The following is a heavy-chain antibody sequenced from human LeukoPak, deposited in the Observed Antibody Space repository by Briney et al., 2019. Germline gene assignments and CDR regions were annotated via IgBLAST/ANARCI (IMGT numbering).Heavy chain of an antibody. V-gene: IGHV3-53*01. D-gene: IGHD1-26*01. CDR3: AREGATTGFDS. J-gene: IGHJ4*02. CDR1: GFTVSNNY. Sequence: GGSLRLSCAVSGFTVSNNYMNWVRQAPGKGLEWVSFIYSGGRTYYADSAKGRFTISRDIFKNTVYLQMNSLRAEDPAVYYFAREGATTGFDSWGQGTLFTVSS. CDR2: IYSGGRT.